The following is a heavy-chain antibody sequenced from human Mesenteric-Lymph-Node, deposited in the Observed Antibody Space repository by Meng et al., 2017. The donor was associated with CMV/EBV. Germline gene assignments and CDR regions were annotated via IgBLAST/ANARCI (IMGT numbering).Heavy chain of an antibody. D-gene: IGHD1-26*01. V-gene: IGHV3-9*01. CDR2: ISWNSDYK. CDR1: GFTFDDYA. J-gene: IGHJ6*02. CDR3: AKDARSRKLSSGRYPAYYYYGMDV. Sequence: GGSLRLSCTASGFTFDDYAMYWVRQAPGKGLEWVSGISWNSDYKDYADSVKGRFTISRDNAKNSLYLQMNGLRGEDTALYYCAKDARSRKLSSGRYPAYYYYGMDVWGQGTAVTVSS.